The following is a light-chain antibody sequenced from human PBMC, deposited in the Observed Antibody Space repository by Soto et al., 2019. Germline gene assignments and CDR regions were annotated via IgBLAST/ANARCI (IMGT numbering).Light chain of an antibody. CDR3: SSYAGSNNWV. CDR1: SSDVGDYNY. J-gene: IGLJ3*02. CDR2: EVS. V-gene: IGLV2-8*01. Sequence: QSALTQPPSASGSPGQSVTISCTGTSSDVGDYNYVSWYQQHPGKAPKLMIYEVSKRPSRVPDRFSGSKSGNTASLTVSGLQAEDEADYYCSSYAGSNNWVFGGGTKVTVL.